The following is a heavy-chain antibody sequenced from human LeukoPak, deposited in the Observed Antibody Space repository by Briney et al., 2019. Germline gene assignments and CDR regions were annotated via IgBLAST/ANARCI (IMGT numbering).Heavy chain of an antibody. V-gene: IGHV4-34*01. Sequence: PSETLSLTCAVYGGSFSGYYWSWIRQPTGKGLEWIGEINHSGSTNYNPSLKSRVTISVDTSKNQFSLKLSSVTAADTAVYYCARARWGHFDYWGQGTLVTVSS. J-gene: IGHJ4*02. CDR3: ARARWGHFDY. CDR2: INHSGST. D-gene: IGHD4-23*01. CDR1: GGSFSGYY.